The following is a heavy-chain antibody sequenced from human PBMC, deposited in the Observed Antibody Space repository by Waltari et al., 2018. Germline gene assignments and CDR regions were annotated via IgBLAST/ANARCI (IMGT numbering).Heavy chain of an antibody. J-gene: IGHJ4*02. Sequence: QVQLVESGDGVVQPGRSLRLSCAASGFTFSRHGMHWVRQAPGKGLEWVAVIWYDGSNKYYADSVKGRFTISRDNSKNTLYLQMNSLRAEDTAVYYCARTAQDGNDYWGQGTLVTVSS. CDR2: IWYDGSNK. D-gene: IGHD1-26*01. CDR3: ARTAQDGNDY. V-gene: IGHV3-33*01. CDR1: GFTFSRHG.